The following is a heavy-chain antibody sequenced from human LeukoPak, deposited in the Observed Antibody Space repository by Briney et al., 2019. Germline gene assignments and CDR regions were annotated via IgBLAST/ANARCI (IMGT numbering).Heavy chain of an antibody. D-gene: IGHD3-16*02. CDR3: ARASYVWGSYRQPTLRYYFDY. Sequence: SETLSLTCAVYGGSFSGYYWSWIRQPPGEGLEWIGEINTSGSTNYNPSLKSRVTISVDTSTNQFSLKLSSVTAADTAVYYRARASYVWGSYRQPTLRYYFDYWGQGALVTVSS. CDR2: INTSGST. CDR1: GGSFSGYY. J-gene: IGHJ4*02. V-gene: IGHV4-34*01.